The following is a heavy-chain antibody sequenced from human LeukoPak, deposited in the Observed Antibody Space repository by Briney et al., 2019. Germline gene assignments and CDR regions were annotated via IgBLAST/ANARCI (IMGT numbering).Heavy chain of an antibody. CDR3: ADRGGHIAAAS. J-gene: IGHJ4*02. V-gene: IGHV3-30*02. D-gene: IGHD6-13*01. CDR2: IRHDGNQK. Sequence: GGSLRLSCAASGFIFNDYGMNWVRKAPGTGLEWVAYIRHDGNQKFYGDSVKGRFTISRDNAKNTLFLQMNSLRAEDTAVYYCADRGGHIAAASWGQGTLVTVSS. CDR1: GFIFNDYG.